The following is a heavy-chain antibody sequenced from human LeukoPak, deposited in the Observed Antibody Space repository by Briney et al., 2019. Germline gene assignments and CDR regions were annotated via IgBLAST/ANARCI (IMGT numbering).Heavy chain of an antibody. CDR2: IYYSGST. Sequence: SETLSLTCTVSGGSSSSSRYYWGWIRQPPGKGLGWIGSIYYSGSTYYNPSLKSRVTISVDTSKNQFSLKLSSVTAADTAVYYCARHPYQLLWLSWFDPWGQGTLATVSS. V-gene: IGHV4-39*01. D-gene: IGHD2-2*01. J-gene: IGHJ5*02. CDR3: ARHPYQLLWLSWFDP. CDR1: GGSSSSSRYY.